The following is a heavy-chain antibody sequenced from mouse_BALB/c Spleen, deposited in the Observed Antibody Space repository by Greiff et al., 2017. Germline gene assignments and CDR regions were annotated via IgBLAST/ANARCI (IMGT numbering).Heavy chain of an antibody. CDR1: GYSITSDYA. CDR3: AREGDYDYSWFAY. J-gene: IGHJ3*01. V-gene: IGHV3-2*02. CDR2: ISYSGST. Sequence: EVKLVESGPGLVKPSQSLSLTCTVTGYSITSDYAWNWIRQFPGNKLEWMGYISYSGSTSYNPSLKSRISITRDTSKNQFFLQLNSVTTEDTATYYCAREGDYDYSWFAYWGQGTLVTVSA. D-gene: IGHD2-4*01.